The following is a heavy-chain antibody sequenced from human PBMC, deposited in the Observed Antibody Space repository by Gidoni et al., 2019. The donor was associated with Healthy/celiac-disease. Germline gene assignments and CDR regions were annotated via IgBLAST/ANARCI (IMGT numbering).Heavy chain of an antibody. V-gene: IGHV4-34*01. Sequence: QVQLQQWGAGPLKPSETLSLTCAVYGGSFSGYYWRWIRQPPGKGLEWIGEINHSGSTNYNPSLKSRVTISVDTSKNQFSLKLSSVTAADTAVYYCARGNGSTVTNRPHFDYWGQGTLVTVSS. CDR3: ARGNGSTVTNRPHFDY. J-gene: IGHJ4*02. D-gene: IGHD4-17*01. CDR2: INHSGST. CDR1: GGSFSGYY.